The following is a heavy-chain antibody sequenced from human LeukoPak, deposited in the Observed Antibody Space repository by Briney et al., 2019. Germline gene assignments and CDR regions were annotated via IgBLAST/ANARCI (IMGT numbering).Heavy chain of an antibody. J-gene: IGHJ5*02. V-gene: IGHV3-53*01. Sequence: GGSLRLSCAASGFTVRSNYMTWVRQPPGKGLEWVSVMYSGDSTYYDDSVKGRFTISRDNSKNTLDLQMNSLRDEDTGVYYCARADGYSSWFVHWGQGTLVTVSS. D-gene: IGHD5-18*01. CDR2: MYSGDST. CDR1: GFTVRSNY. CDR3: ARADGYSSWFVH.